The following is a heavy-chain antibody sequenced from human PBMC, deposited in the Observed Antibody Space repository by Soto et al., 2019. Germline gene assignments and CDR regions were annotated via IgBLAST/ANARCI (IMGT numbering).Heavy chain of an antibody. V-gene: IGHV4-31*03. D-gene: IGHD6-13*01. Sequence: SETLSLTCTVSGGSISSGGYYWSWIRQHPGKGLEWIGYIYYSGSTYYNPSLKSRVTISVDTSKNQFSLKLSSVTAADTAVYYCARARGSSWYPRWFDPWGQGTLVTVSS. CDR2: IYYSGST. CDR1: GGSISSGGYY. J-gene: IGHJ5*02. CDR3: ARARGSSWYPRWFDP.